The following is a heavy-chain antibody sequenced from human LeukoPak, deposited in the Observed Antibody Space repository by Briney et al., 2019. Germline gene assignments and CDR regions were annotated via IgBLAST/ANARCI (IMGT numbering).Heavy chain of an antibody. CDR2: IYHSGST. Sequence: SETLSLTCTVSGGSISSYYWSWVRQPPGKGLEWIGEIYHSGSTNYNPSLKSRVTISVDKSKNQFSLKLSSVTAADTAVYYCARANRSTSDYWGQGTLVTVSS. J-gene: IGHJ4*02. CDR1: GGSISSYY. CDR3: ARANRSTSDY. D-gene: IGHD2-2*01. V-gene: IGHV4-4*02.